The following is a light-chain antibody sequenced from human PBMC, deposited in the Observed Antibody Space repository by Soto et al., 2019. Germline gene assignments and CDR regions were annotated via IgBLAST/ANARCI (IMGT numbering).Light chain of an antibody. J-gene: IGLJ3*02. CDR1: SSNIAAGYD. CDR3: QSHDNSLSGWV. Sequence: QSALTQPPSVSGAPGQRVTISCTGSSSNIAAGYDVHWYQQLPGTAPKLLIYANINRPSGVPDRFSASKSGASASLVITGLQAEDEADYYCQSHDNSLSGWVFGGGTKVTVL. V-gene: IGLV1-40*01. CDR2: ANI.